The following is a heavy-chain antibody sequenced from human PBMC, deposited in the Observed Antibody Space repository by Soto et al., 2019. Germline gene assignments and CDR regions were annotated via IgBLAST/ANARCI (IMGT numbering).Heavy chain of an antibody. CDR1: GFTFRWFG. CDR2: ISSDGSNE. Sequence: PGGSLRLSCAGSGFTFRWFGMNWVRQAPGKGLEWVARISSDGSNEYYVDSVKGRFTISRDNSKNTLYLQMDSLRAEDTAVYYCAKGEVRGTIPSYFDYRGLGTLVTVSS. D-gene: IGHD3-10*01. J-gene: IGHJ4*02. CDR3: AKGEVRGTIPSYFDY. V-gene: IGHV3-30*18.